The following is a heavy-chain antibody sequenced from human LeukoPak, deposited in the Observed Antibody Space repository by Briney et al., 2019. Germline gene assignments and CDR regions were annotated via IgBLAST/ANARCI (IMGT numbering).Heavy chain of an antibody. J-gene: IGHJ4*02. CDR1: GFNLGDYA. D-gene: IGHD4-11*01. V-gene: IGHV3-49*04. CDR3: TRAVIHLDF. CDR2: IRSKAYGGTT. Sequence: GGSLRLSCRASGFNLGDYAMSWVRQAPGKGLEWVAFIRSKAYGGTTEYAASVKGRFTISRDDSKSMAYLQMNSLKPEDTAVYYCTRAVIHLDFWGQGTPVTVSS.